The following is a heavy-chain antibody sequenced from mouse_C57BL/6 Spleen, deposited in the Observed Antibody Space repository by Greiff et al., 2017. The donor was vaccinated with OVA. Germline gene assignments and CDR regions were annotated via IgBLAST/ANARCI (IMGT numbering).Heavy chain of an antibody. Sequence: KESCTASGYTFTSYGISWVTQRTGQGLEWIGEIYPRRGNTYYNEKFKGKATLTADKSSSPAYMELRSLTSADSAVYFCARYEGYGNYVGYFDYWGQGTTLTVSS. V-gene: IGHV1-81*01. CDR2: IYPRRGNT. CDR1: GYTFTSYG. CDR3: ARYEGYGNYVGYFDY. D-gene: IGHD2-1*01. J-gene: IGHJ2*01.